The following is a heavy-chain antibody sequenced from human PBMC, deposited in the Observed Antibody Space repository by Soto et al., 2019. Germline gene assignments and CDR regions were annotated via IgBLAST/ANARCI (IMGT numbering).Heavy chain of an antibody. V-gene: IGHV3-7*02. CDR1: GFRFTNHW. CDR2: VNEDGSEK. J-gene: IGHJ5*02. CDR3: VRGVGWFDP. Sequence: EEQVVESGGGLVQSGGSLRLSCAASGFRFTNHWMSWVRQAPGRGLQWVANVNEDGSEKYYVDSVKGRFTMSRDNAKNSVFLQMDSLRVEDTGVYHSVRGVGWFDPWGQGTLVTVSS. D-gene: IGHD3-10*01.